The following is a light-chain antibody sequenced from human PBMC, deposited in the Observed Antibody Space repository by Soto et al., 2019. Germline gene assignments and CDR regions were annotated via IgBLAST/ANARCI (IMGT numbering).Light chain of an antibody. CDR3: SSYTDTGHVV. Sequence: SALTQPASVSGSPGQSITISCTGTSRDVGGYNYVSWYQQHPGKAPKLMIYEVSNRPSGVSNRFSGSKSGNTASLTISGLQAEDEADYYCSSYTDTGHVVFGRGTKLTVL. J-gene: IGLJ2*01. V-gene: IGLV2-14*01. CDR2: EVS. CDR1: SRDVGGYNY.